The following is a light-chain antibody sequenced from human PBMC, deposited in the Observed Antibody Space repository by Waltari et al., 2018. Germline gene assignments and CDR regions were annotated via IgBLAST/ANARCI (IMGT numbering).Light chain of an antibody. J-gene: IGKJ4*01. CDR3: QHYSSYPPT. CDR2: KAS. V-gene: IGKV1-5*03. Sequence: DIQMTQSPSTLSASVGDRVTITCRTSPSISSWLAWYQQKPGKAPKLLIYKASSLERDVPSRFSGSGSGTEFTLTISSLQPDDFATFYCQHYSSYPPTFGGGTKVEIK. CDR1: PSISSW.